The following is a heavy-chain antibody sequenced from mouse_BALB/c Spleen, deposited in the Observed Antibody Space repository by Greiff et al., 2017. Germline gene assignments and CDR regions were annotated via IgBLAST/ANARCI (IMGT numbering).Heavy chain of an antibody. CDR2: IWAGGST. D-gene: IGHD1-1*01. J-gene: IGHJ2*01. V-gene: IGHV2-9*02. CDR1: GFSLTSYG. Sequence: QVQLQQSGPGLVAPSQSLSITCTVSGFSLTSYGVHWVRQPPGKGLEWLGVIWAGGSTNYNSALMSRLSISKDNSKSQVILKMNSLQTDDTAMYYCARAPHYYGSSYGFDYWGQGTTLTVSS. CDR3: ARAPHYYGSSYGFDY.